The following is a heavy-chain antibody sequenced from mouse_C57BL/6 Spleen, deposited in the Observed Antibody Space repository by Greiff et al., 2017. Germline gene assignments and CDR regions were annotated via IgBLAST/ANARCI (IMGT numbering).Heavy chain of an antibody. Sequence: EVQLVESGGGLVKPGGSLKLSCAASGFTFSSYTMSWVRQTPEKRLEWVATISGGGGNTNYPDSVKGRFTISRDTAKNTPYLQMSSLRSEDTALYYCARQAMVTPSFAYWGQGTLVTVSA. J-gene: IGHJ3*01. CDR3: ARQAMVTPSFAY. V-gene: IGHV5-9*01. CDR1: GFTFSSYT. CDR2: ISGGGGNT. D-gene: IGHD2-2*01.